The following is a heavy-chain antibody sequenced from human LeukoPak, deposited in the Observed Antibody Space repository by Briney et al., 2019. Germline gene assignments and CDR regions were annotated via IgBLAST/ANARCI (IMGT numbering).Heavy chain of an antibody. Sequence: GGSLRLSCVASGFTFRSYGMYWVRQAPGKGLEWVAIISYDGSDKYYADSVKGRFTISRDNSKNTLYLQMNSLRAEDTAVYYCVRDNPPDCSSTSCYKGFYYYYMDVWGKGTTVTVSS. CDR2: ISYDGSDK. D-gene: IGHD2-2*02. J-gene: IGHJ6*03. CDR1: GFTFRSYG. V-gene: IGHV3-30*03. CDR3: VRDNPPDCSSTSCYKGFYYYYMDV.